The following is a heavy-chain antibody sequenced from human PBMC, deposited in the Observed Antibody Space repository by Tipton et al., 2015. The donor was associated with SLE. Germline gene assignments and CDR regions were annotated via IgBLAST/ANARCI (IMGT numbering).Heavy chain of an antibody. Sequence: TLSLTCAIYGGSFSDYFWTWIRQPPGKGPEWIGEINQSGNTHYDPSLKSRVTISVDTSKTQFSLKLSSVTAADTAVYYCARTRAWPTGVLDDWGQGTLVTVSS. V-gene: IGHV4-34*01. CDR1: GGSFSDYF. J-gene: IGHJ4*02. CDR3: ARTRAWPTGVLDD. CDR2: INQSGNT. D-gene: IGHD3-10*01.